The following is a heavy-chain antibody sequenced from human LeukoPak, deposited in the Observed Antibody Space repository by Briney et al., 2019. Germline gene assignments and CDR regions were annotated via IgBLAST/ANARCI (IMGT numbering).Heavy chain of an antibody. V-gene: IGHV3-30-3*01. CDR2: ISYDGSNK. Sequence: GGSLRLSCAASGFTFSSYAMHWVRQAPGKGLEWVAVISYDGSNKYYADSVKGRFTISRDNSKNTLYLQMNSLRTEDTAVYYCARDPMVRGVIITSFGFWGQGTLVTVSS. D-gene: IGHD3-10*01. CDR1: GFTFSSYA. J-gene: IGHJ4*02. CDR3: ARDPMVRGVIITSFGF.